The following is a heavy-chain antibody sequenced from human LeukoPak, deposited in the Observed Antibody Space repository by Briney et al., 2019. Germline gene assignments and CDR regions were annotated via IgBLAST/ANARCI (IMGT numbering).Heavy chain of an antibody. CDR3: ARHSRSSSWYDYYYYYMDG. D-gene: IGHD6-13*01. Sequence: GESLKISCKGSGYSFPSYWIGWVRQMPGKGLEWMGSIYPGDSDPRYSPSFQGQVTISADKSISTAYLQWSSLKASDTAMYYCARHSRSSSWYDYYYYYMDGWRKGTTVTVCS. CDR2: IYPGDSDP. CDR1: GYSFPSYW. V-gene: IGHV5-51*01. J-gene: IGHJ6*03.